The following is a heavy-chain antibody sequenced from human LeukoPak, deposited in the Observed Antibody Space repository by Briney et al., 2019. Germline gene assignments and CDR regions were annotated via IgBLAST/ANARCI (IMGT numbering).Heavy chain of an antibody. V-gene: IGHV4-39*07. Sequence: SETLSLTCTVSGGSISSSSYYWGWIRQPPGKGLEWIGEINHSGSTNYNPSLKSRVTISVDTSKNQFSLKLSSVTAADTAVYYCARGRRSGSYYRFAPAFDIWGQGTMVTVSS. D-gene: IGHD1-26*01. CDR1: GGSISSSSYY. CDR2: INHSGST. CDR3: ARGRRSGSYYRFAPAFDI. J-gene: IGHJ3*02.